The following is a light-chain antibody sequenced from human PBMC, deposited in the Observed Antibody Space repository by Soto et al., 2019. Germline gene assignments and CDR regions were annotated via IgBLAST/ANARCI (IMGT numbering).Light chain of an antibody. Sequence: EVVLTQSPGTLSLSPGERATISCRASENVSNNYLAWYQQKPGQAPRLLIFGSSDRAAGIPDRFSGSGSGTDFTLTISRLEPEDVAVYYCQQYGSSPPYTFGQGTKLEIK. CDR3: QQYGSSPPYT. V-gene: IGKV3-20*01. CDR1: ENVSNNY. J-gene: IGKJ2*01. CDR2: GSS.